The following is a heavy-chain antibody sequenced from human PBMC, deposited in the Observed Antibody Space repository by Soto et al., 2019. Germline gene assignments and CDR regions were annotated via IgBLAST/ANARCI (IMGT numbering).Heavy chain of an antibody. Sequence: PGGSLRLSCAASGFTFSSYAMSWVRQAPGKGLEWVSAISGSGGSTYYADSVKGRFTISRDNSKNTLYLQMNSLRAEDTAVYYCAKLRYFDWLLYGLYYFDYWGQGTLVTVSS. CDR2: ISGSGGST. D-gene: IGHD3-9*01. J-gene: IGHJ4*02. V-gene: IGHV3-23*01. CDR3: AKLRYFDWLLYGLYYFDY. CDR1: GFTFSSYA.